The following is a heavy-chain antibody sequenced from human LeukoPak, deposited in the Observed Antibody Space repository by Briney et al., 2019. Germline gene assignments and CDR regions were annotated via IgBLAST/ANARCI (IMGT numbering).Heavy chain of an antibody. J-gene: IGHJ4*02. Sequence: GASVKVSCKASGYIFINNYIQWVRQAPGQGLEWVGMIYPRDGSTSYAQNFQGRVTVTRDTSINTAYMELSRLRSDDTAVYYCARLYCTNDVCSSFDYWGQGTLVTVSS. CDR3: ARLYCTNDVCSSFDY. CDR2: IYPRDGST. D-gene: IGHD2-8*01. CDR1: GYIFINNY. V-gene: IGHV1-46*01.